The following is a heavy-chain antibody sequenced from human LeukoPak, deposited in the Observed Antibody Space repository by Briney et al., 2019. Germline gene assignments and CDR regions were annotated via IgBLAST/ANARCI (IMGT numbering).Heavy chain of an antibody. Sequence: SETLSLTCTVSGGSISSSTYDWGWIRQPPGKGLEWIGSIYYSGSTYYNPSLKSRVIMSVDTSKNQFSLKLSSVTAADTAVYYCARDSGGYNLYFDLWGRGTLVTVSS. CDR2: IYYSGST. J-gene: IGHJ2*01. CDR1: GGSISSSTYD. D-gene: IGHD5-24*01. V-gene: IGHV4-39*07. CDR3: ARDSGGYNLYFDL.